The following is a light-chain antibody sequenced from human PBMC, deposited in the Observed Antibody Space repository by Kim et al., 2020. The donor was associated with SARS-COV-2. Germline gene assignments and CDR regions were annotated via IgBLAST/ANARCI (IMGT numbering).Light chain of an antibody. CDR2: GKN. V-gene: IGLV3-19*01. CDR3: NSRDSSGNHLV. Sequence: SSALTQDPAVSVALGQTVRITCQGDSLRSYYASWYQQKPGRAPVLVIYGKNNRPSGIPDRFSGSSSGNTASLTITGAQAEDEADYYCNSRDSSGNHLVFGGGTQLTVL. CDR1: SLRSYY. J-gene: IGLJ2*01.